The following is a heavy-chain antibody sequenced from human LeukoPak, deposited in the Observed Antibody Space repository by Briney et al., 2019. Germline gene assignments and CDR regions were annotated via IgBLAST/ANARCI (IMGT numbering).Heavy chain of an antibody. CDR1: GFTFSSYG. CDR2: ISSSGEST. CDR3: AKVRACSTTSCYRTYGMDV. D-gene: IGHD2-2*01. V-gene: IGHV3-23*01. J-gene: IGHJ6*02. Sequence: GGSLRLSCAPSGFTFSSYGMTSVRQAPGKGLWRVAVISSSGESTYYADSVKGRFTISRDTSKNTLYLQTNSLRAEDTALYYCAKVRACSTTSCYRTYGMDVWGQGTTVTVSS.